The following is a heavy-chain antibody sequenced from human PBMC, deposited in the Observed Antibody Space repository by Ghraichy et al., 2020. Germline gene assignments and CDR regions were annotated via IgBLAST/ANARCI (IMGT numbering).Heavy chain of an antibody. J-gene: IGHJ4*02. D-gene: IGHD1-26*01. Sequence: GGSLRLSCAASGFTFGSNWMTWVRQAPGKGLEWVGNIKQDGSEKYYVGSVKGRFSISRDIAKNSLYLQMNSLRDEDTAVYYCARAVHRVGPYLDYWGQGTLVTVSS. V-gene: IGHV3-7*01. CDR3: ARAVHRVGPYLDY. CDR1: GFTFGSNW. CDR2: IKQDGSEK.